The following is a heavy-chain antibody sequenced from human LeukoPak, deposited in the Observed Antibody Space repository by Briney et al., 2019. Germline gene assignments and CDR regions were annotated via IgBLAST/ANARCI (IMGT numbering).Heavy chain of an antibody. CDR3: ASVVLGYCSGTSCPYYFDY. D-gene: IGHD2-2*01. CDR2: IYYSGST. J-gene: IGHJ4*02. CDR1: GGSISGDY. V-gene: IGHV4-59*08. Sequence: SETLSLTCTVSGGSISGDYWSWIRQPPGKGLEWIGYIYYSGSTYYNPSLKSRVTISVDTSKNQFSLRLSSVTATDTAVYFCASVVLGYCSGTSCPYYFDYWGQGILVTVSS.